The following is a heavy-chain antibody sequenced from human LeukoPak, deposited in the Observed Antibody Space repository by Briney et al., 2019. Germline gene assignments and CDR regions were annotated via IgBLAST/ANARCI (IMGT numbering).Heavy chain of an antibody. CDR3: ARGSTYYDSSGQVPFDY. D-gene: IGHD3-22*01. CDR1: GFTFSSYW. CDR2: ISGSSSTI. J-gene: IGHJ4*02. Sequence: GGSLRLSCAASGFTFSSYWMSWVRQAPGKGLEWGSYISGSSSTIYYADSVKGRFTISRDNGKNTLYLQMNSLRAEDTAVYYCARGSTYYDSSGQVPFDYWGQGTLVTVSS. V-gene: IGHV3-48*01.